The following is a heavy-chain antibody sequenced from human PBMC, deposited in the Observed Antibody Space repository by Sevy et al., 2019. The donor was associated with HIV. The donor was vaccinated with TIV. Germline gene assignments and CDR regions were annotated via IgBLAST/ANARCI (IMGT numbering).Heavy chain of an antibody. V-gene: IGHV3-23*01. Sequence: GGSLRLSCAAAGFTFSGYAMSWVRQGPGKGLEWISGMTGNGGSTYYADSVKGRFTISRDNSKNTLYLQMNSLRAEDTAVYYCAKWCHSYSSSWYGFDYWGQGALVTVSS. CDR1: GFTFSGYA. CDR2: MTGNGGST. D-gene: IGHD6-13*01. J-gene: IGHJ4*02. CDR3: AKWCHSYSSSWYGFDY.